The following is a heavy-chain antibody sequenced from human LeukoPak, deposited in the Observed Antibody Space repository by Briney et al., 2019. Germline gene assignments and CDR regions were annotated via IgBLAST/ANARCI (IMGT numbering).Heavy chain of an antibody. J-gene: IGHJ4*02. D-gene: IGHD2/OR15-2a*01. CDR3: AKDYFLIDY. V-gene: IGHV3-23*01. CDR2: LTGSGAST. CDR1: GFTFSSYA. Sequence: GGSLRLSCAASGFTFSSYAMSWVRQAPGKGLEWVSTLTGSGASTYYADSVKGRFTISRDNSKNTLYLQMNSLRAEDTAVYYCAKDYFLIDYWGQGTLVTVSS.